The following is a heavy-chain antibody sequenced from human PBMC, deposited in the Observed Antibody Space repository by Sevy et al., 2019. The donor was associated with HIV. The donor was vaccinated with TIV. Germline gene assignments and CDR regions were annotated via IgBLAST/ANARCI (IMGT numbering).Heavy chain of an antibody. CDR3: ARGGHFVAYAFDI. Sequence: GGSLRLSCAASGFTVSSNYMIWVRQAPGKGLEWVSVIYSGGSTYYADSVNGRFTISRDNSKNTLYLQMNSLRAEDTAVYYCARGGHFVAYAFDIWGQGTMVTVSS. CDR2: IYSGGST. V-gene: IGHV3-53*01. J-gene: IGHJ3*02. CDR1: GFTVSSNY. D-gene: IGHD5-12*01.